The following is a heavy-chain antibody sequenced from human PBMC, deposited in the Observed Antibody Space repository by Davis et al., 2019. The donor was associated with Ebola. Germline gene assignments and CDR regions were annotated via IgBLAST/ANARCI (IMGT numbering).Heavy chain of an antibody. D-gene: IGHD2-2*01. CDR2: INPNSGGT. Sequence: AASVKVSCKASGYTFTSYGISWVRQAPGQGLEWMGWINPNSGGTNYAQKFQGWVTMTRDTSISTAYMELSRLRSDDTAVYYCARDGGIVVVPAALSLSYGMDVWGQGTTVTVSS. CDR1: GYTFTSYG. CDR3: ARDGGIVVVPAALSLSYGMDV. V-gene: IGHV1-2*04. J-gene: IGHJ6*02.